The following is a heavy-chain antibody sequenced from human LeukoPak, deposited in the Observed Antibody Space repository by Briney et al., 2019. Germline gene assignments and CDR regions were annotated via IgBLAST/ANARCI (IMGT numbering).Heavy chain of an antibody. V-gene: IGHV3-9*01. CDR3: AKGGYCSSTSCYTGGTYYYYGMDV. CDR2: ISWNSGSI. J-gene: IGHJ6*02. Sequence: GGSLRLSCAASGFTFDDYAMHWVRQAPGKGLEWVSGISWNSGSIGYADSVKGRFTISRDNAKNSLYLQMNSLRAEDTALYYCAKGGYCSSTSCYTGGTYYYYGMDVWGQGTTVTVSS. D-gene: IGHD2-2*02. CDR1: GFTFDDYA.